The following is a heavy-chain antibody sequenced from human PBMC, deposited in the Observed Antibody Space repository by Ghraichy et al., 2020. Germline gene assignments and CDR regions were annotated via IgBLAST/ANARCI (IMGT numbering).Heavy chain of an antibody. Sequence: LSLTCAASGFTFSNYWMSWARQAPGKGLEWVACIKQDGGETYYVDSVKGRFTISRDNPKNSLFLQMDSLRADDTAVYYCTRAVRQVDYWGQGTLVTVSS. CDR2: IKQDGGET. V-gene: IGHV3-7*03. J-gene: IGHJ4*02. CDR3: TRAVRQVDY. CDR1: GFTFSNYW.